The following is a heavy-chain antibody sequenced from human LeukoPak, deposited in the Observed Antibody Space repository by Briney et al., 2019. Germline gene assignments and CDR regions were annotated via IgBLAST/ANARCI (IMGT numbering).Heavy chain of an antibody. CDR2: INPNSGGT. V-gene: IGHV1-2*02. CDR1: GYTFTGYY. Sequence: ASVKVSCKASGYTFTGYYMHWVRQAPGQGLEWMGWINPNSGGTNYAQKLQGRVTMTTDTSTSTAYMELRSLRSDDTAVYYCARERCSSTSCLSNWFDPWGQGTLVTVSS. CDR3: ARERCSSTSCLSNWFDP. D-gene: IGHD2-2*01. J-gene: IGHJ5*02.